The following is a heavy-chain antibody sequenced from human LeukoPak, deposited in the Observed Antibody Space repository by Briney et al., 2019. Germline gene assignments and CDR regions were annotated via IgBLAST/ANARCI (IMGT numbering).Heavy chain of an antibody. D-gene: IGHD5-24*01. CDR3: ARSEQKIKDGPDY. Sequence: PGGSLRLSCAASGFTFSSCAMNWVRQAPGKGLEWVSGISGSGGSTYSADSVKGRFTISRDSSKNTVYLQMNSLRAEDTAMYYCARSEQKIKDGPDYWGQGTLVTVSS. J-gene: IGHJ4*02. V-gene: IGHV3-23*01. CDR1: GFTFSSCA. CDR2: ISGSGGST.